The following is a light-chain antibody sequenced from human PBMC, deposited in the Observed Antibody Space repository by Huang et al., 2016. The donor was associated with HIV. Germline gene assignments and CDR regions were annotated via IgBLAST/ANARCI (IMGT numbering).Light chain of an antibody. CDR3: QQYNNWPRT. Sequence: ERVMTQSPDILSVSPGETATISCRASQDVSSNFAWYRQKPGQAPSLLIYGASTRVSGIPARFNGSGSGIAFTLTISSVQSEDFAVYYCQQYNNWPRTFGQGTKLEIK. CDR2: GAS. V-gene: IGKV3-15*01. CDR1: QDVSSN. J-gene: IGKJ2*01.